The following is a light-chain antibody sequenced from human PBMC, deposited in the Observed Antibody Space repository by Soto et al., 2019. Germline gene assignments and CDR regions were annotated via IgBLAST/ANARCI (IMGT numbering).Light chain of an antibody. CDR1: QSVNSR. Sequence: EIILFHSRFTRSLSPWERAILSCRASQSVNSRLAWYQHKPGQAPRLLISGASSRATGIPDRFSGSGSATGFTLTISRLEPEDFALYYCQHYGRSPITFGLGTRLE. CDR2: GAS. CDR3: QHYGRSPIT. V-gene: IGKV3-20*01. J-gene: IGKJ5*01.